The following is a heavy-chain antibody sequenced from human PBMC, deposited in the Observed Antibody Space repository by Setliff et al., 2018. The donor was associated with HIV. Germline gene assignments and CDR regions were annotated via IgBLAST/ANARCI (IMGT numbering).Heavy chain of an antibody. D-gene: IGHD3-3*01. CDR2: IVVGSGNT. CDR1: GFTFTSSA. CDR3: AKITIFGVVIITFDY. J-gene: IGHJ4*02. Sequence: GASVKVSCKASGFTFTSSAMQWVRQARGQRLEWIGWIVVGSGNTGYAQKFQGRVTMTTDTSTSTAYMELRSLRSDDTAVYYCAKITIFGVVIITFDYWGQGTLVTVSS. V-gene: IGHV1-58*02.